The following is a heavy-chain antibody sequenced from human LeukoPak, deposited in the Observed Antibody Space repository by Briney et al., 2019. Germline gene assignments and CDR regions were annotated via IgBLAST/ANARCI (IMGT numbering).Heavy chain of an antibody. CDR2: ISYDGSNK. V-gene: IGHV3-30*18. CDR3: AKDKVAAVGELSYYMDV. D-gene: IGHD6-13*01. J-gene: IGHJ6*03. CDR1: GFTFSSYG. Sequence: PGRSLRLSCAASGFTFSSYGMHWVRQAPGKGLEWVAVISYDGSNKYYADSVKGRFTISRDNSKNTLYLQMNSLRAEDMALYYCAKDKVAAVGELSYYMDVWGKGTTVTVSS.